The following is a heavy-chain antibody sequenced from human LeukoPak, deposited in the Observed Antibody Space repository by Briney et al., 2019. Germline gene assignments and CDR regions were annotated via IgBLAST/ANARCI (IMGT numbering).Heavy chain of an antibody. CDR1: GYSISSGYY. D-gene: IGHD3-10*01. J-gene: IGHJ4*02. CDR2: IYHSGST. Sequence: PSETLSLTCTVSGYSISSGYYWGWIRQPPGKGLEWIGSIYHSGSTYYNPSLKSRVTISVDTSKNQFSLKLSSVTAADTAVYYCARDMVRGVNDYWGQGTLVTVSS. CDR3: ARDMVRGVNDY. V-gene: IGHV4-38-2*02.